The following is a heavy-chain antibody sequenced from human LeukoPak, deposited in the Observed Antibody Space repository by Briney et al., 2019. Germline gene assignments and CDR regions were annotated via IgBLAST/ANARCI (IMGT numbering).Heavy chain of an antibody. CDR1: GFTFISYA. V-gene: IGHV3-43*02. CDR3: AKDRFYYGSGGDY. D-gene: IGHD3-10*01. Sequence: GGSLRLSCSASGFTFISYAMCWVRQAPGKGLEWVSLISGDGGSTYYADSVRGRFTISRDNSKNSLYLQMNSLRTEDTALYYCAKDRFYYGSGGDYWGQGTMVTVSS. J-gene: IGHJ4*02. CDR2: ISGDGGST.